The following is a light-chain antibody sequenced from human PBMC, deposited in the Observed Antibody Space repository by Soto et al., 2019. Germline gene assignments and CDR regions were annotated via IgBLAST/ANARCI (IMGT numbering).Light chain of an antibody. J-gene: IGKJ1*01. CDR1: QSVHSRY. CDR3: QQLDDSQWT. Sequence: LVLTQSPGTLSLSPGERATLSCWASQSVHSRYLSWYQQKLGQAPRLLIYHASTRATGIPDRFSGSGSGTDFTLTISRLEPEDFAVYYCQQLDDSQWTFGQGTKVEI. CDR2: HAS. V-gene: IGKV3-20*01.